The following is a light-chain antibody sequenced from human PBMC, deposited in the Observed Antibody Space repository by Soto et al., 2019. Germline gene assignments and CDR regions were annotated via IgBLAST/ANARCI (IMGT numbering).Light chain of an antibody. V-gene: IGKV1-39*01. CDR1: QSITTF. Sequence: DIQVTQSPSSLSASVGDRVTITCRASQSITTFLNWYQQTQGKAPKLLIYAASNLLSGVPSRFSGSGSGTNFTLTISSLQPEDFATYYCQQSYRTPHTFGQGTKLETK. CDR2: AAS. CDR3: QQSYRTPHT. J-gene: IGKJ2*01.